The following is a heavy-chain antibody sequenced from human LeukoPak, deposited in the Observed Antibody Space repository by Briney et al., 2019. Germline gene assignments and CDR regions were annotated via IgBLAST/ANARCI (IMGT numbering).Heavy chain of an antibody. Sequence: SETLSLTCAVYSGSFSDYYWSWMRQPPGKGLEWIGYIYYSGSTNYNPSLKSRVTISVDTSKNQFSLKLSSVTAADTAVYYCARGHYDFWSGYFRYFDYWGQGTLVTVSS. CDR1: SGSFSDYY. V-gene: IGHV4-59*01. J-gene: IGHJ4*02. CDR3: ARGHYDFWSGYFRYFDY. D-gene: IGHD3-3*01. CDR2: IYYSGST.